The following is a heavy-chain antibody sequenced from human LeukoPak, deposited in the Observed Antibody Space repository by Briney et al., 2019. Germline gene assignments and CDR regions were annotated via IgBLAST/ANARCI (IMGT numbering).Heavy chain of an antibody. CDR1: GGSICRSDDK. CDR2: IYCSGST. Sequence: SETLSLTCTVSGGSICRSDDKWGWIRQAPGKGLEWIASIYCSGSTYYNPSLKSRVTVSVDTSKNQFSLKLSSVTAADTAVYYCARDVKDEGFDPWGQGTLVTVSS. V-gene: IGHV4-39*02. CDR3: ARDVKDEGFDP. J-gene: IGHJ5*02. D-gene: IGHD2/OR15-2a*01.